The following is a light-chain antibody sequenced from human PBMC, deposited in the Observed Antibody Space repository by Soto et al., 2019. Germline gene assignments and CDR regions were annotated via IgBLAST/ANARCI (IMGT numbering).Light chain of an antibody. CDR2: GAS. V-gene: IGKV3-20*01. Sequence: ETVLTQSPGTLSLSPGERATLSCRASQSITNNYLAWYQQKPGQAPRLLIYGASIRVTGIPDRFSGSGSGKDFTLTISRLEPEDFAVYYCQQYRTSPITFGQGTRLEIK. CDR1: QSITNNY. J-gene: IGKJ5*01. CDR3: QQYRTSPIT.